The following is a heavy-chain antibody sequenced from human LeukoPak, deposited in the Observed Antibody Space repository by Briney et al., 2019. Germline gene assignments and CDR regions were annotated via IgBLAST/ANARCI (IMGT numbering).Heavy chain of an antibody. CDR3: ARDLRGYSYGSDYFDY. J-gene: IGHJ4*02. CDR1: GGSISSYY. D-gene: IGHD5-18*01. CDR2: IYYSGST. Sequence: PSETLSLTCTVSGGSISSYYWSWIQQPPGKGLEWIGYIYYSGSTNYNPSLKSRVTISADTSKNQFSLKLSSVTAADTAVYYCARDLRGYSYGSDYFDYWGQGTLVTVSS. V-gene: IGHV4-59*01.